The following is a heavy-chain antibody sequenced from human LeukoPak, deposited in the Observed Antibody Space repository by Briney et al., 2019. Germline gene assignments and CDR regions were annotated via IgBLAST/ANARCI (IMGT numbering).Heavy chain of an antibody. Sequence: GGSLRLSCAASGFTFSSYVMSWVRQAPGKGLEWLSVITGSGGSTYYADSVKGRFTISRDNSKNTVYLQMNSLRAEDTAVYYCAKGQGSPYYFDYWGQGTLVTVPS. D-gene: IGHD2-15*01. J-gene: IGHJ4*02. CDR1: GFTFSSYV. V-gene: IGHV3-23*01. CDR2: ITGSGGST. CDR3: AKGQGSPYYFDY.